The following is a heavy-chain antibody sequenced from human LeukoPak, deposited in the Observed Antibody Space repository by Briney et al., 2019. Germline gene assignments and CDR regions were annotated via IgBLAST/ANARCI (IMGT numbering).Heavy chain of an antibody. V-gene: IGHV3-7*01. CDR1: GFTVSSNY. J-gene: IGHJ4*02. CDR2: IKQDGSEK. Sequence: HPGGSLRLSCAASGFTVSSNYMSWVRQAPEKGLEWVANIKQDGSEKYYMDSVKGRFTISRDNAKNSLYLQMNSLRAEDTAVYYCARDQWWQFIAVAITSYFDSWGQGTLVTVSS. CDR3: ARDQWWQFIAVAITSYFDS. D-gene: IGHD6-19*01.